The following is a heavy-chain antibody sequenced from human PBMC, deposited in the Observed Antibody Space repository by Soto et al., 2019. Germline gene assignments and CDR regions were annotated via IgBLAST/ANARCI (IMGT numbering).Heavy chain of an antibody. CDR3: AREVRVETTTSFRAYYYYYGMDV. D-gene: IGHD1-26*01. J-gene: IGHJ6*02. V-gene: IGHV6-1*01. CDR2: TYYRSKWYN. Sequence: SQTLSLTCAISGDSVSTNSAAWNWIRQSPSRGLEWLGRTYYRSKWYNDYAVSVKGRITINPDSSKNQFSLQLNSVTPEDTAVYYCAREVRVETTTSFRAYYYYYGMDVKGHVTKDTVS. CDR1: GDSVSTNSAA.